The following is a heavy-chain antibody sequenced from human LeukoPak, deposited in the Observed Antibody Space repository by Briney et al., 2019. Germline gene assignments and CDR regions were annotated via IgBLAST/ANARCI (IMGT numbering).Heavy chain of an antibody. CDR2: ITTGGPNT. CDR1: GFTFSSYT. Sequence: GGSLRLSCTASGFTFSSYTMSWVRQAPGKGLKWVSTITTGGPNTYYADSVKGRFTVSRDDSKNTLYLQMNSLRAEDTAVYYCAEGDYYDSSGYYPLFQHWGQGTLVTVSS. D-gene: IGHD3-22*01. V-gene: IGHV3-23*01. CDR3: AEGDYYDSSGYYPLFQH. J-gene: IGHJ1*01.